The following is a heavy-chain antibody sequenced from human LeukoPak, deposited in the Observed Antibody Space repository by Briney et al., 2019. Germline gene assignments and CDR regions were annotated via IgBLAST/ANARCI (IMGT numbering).Heavy chain of an antibody. V-gene: IGHV3-30*18. CDR1: GFTFSSYG. Sequence: HPGRSLRLSCAASGFTFSSYGMHWVRQAPGKGLEWVAVISYDGSNKYYADSVKGRFTISRDNSKNTLYLQMNSLRAEDTAVYYCAKDNYYGSGSYYGYFDYWGQGTLVTVSS. CDR2: ISYDGSNK. D-gene: IGHD3-10*01. J-gene: IGHJ4*02. CDR3: AKDNYYGSGSYYGYFDY.